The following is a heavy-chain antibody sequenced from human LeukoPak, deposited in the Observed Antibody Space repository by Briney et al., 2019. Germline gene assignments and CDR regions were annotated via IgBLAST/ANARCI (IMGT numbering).Heavy chain of an antibody. V-gene: IGHV4-34*01. CDR1: GGSFSGYY. Sequence: SETLSLTCAVYGGSFSGYYWGWIRQPPGKGLQWIGSIYYTGATYYNPSLKSRLTMSVDTSNNQISLRLSSVTAADTAVYYCARTSVAGVNLDYWGQGTLVTVSS. D-gene: IGHD6-19*01. CDR2: IYYTGAT. CDR3: ARTSVAGVNLDY. J-gene: IGHJ4*02.